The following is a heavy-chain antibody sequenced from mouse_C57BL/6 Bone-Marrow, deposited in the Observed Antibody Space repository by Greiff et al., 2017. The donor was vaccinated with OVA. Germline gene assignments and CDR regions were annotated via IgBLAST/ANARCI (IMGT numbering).Heavy chain of an antibody. V-gene: IGHV1-69*01. CDR2: IDPSDSYT. CDR3: ARSSTTVVGPFAY. D-gene: IGHD1-1*01. CDR1: GYTFTSYW. Sequence: QVQLQQPGAELVMPGASVKLSCKASGYTFTSYWMHWVKQRPGQGLEWIGEIDPSDSYTNYNQKFKGKSTLTVDKSSSTAYMQLSSLTSEDSAVYYCARSSTTVVGPFAYWGQGTLVTVPA. J-gene: IGHJ3*01.